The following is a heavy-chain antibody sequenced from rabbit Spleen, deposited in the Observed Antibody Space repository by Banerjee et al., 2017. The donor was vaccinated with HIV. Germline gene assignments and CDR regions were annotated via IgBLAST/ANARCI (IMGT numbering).Heavy chain of an antibody. CDR2: IDPVFGIT. Sequence: QLKETGGGLVQPGGSLTLSCKVSGFDFSSYWMSWVRQAPGKGLEWIGYIDPVFGITYYANWVNGRFSISRENAQNTVFLQMTSLTAADTATYFCARDGAGGSYFALWGPGTLVTVS. V-gene: IGHV1S7*01. CDR3: ARDGAGGSYFAL. CDR1: GFDFSSYW. D-gene: IGHD8-1*01. J-gene: IGHJ4*01.